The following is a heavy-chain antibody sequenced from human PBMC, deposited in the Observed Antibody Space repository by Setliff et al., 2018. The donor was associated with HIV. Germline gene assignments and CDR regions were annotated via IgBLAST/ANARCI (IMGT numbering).Heavy chain of an antibody. D-gene: IGHD3-10*01. J-gene: IGHJ3*02. V-gene: IGHV3-53*01. CDR3: ARDRDPYGSGSAHDAFDI. CDR2: IYSGGST. CDR1: GFTVSSNY. Sequence: ASVKVSCAASGFTVSSNYMSWVRQAPGKGLEWVSVIYSGGSTYYADSVKGRFTISRDNSKNTLYLQMNSLRAEDTAVYYCARDRDPYGSGSAHDAFDIWGQGTMVTVSS.